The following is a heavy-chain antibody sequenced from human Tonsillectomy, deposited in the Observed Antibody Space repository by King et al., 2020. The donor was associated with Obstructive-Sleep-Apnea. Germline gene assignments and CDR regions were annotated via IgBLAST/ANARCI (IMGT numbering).Heavy chain of an antibody. J-gene: IGHJ4*02. V-gene: IGHV3-23*04. CDR2: SSGSGGST. D-gene: IGHD6-19*01. CDR3: AKDRKNIAVAGTDL. CDR1: GFTFSSYA. Sequence: VQLVESGGGLVQPGASLRLSCAASGFTFSSYAMSWVRQAPGKGLEWVSGSSGSGGSTYYADSVKGRFTISRDNSQNKLYLQMNSLRAEDTAVYYCAKDRKNIAVAGTDLWGQGTLVTVSS.